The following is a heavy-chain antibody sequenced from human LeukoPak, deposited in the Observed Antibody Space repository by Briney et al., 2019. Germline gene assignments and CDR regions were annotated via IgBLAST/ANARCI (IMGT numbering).Heavy chain of an antibody. V-gene: IGHV3-49*04. CDR1: GFTFGDYA. D-gene: IGHD3-3*01. J-gene: IGHJ5*02. CDR2: IRSKAYGGTT. CDR3: TRDPRITIFGVVPDP. Sequence: GRSLRLSCTASGFTFGDYAMSWVRQAPGKGLEWVGFIRSKAYGGTTEYAASVKGRFTILRDDSKSIAYLQMNSLKTEDTAVYYCTRDPRITIFGVVPDPWGQGTLVTVSS.